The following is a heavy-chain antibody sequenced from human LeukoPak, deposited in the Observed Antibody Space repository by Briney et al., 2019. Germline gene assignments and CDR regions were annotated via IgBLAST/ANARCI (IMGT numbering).Heavy chain of an antibody. J-gene: IGHJ6*03. CDR3: ARDAAQGWGNYYYYYMDV. Sequence: GGSLRLSCAASGFTFSSYVISWVRQVPGKGLEWASSISSSSSTIYYADSVKGRFTISRDNAKNSLYLQTNSLRAEDTAVYYCARDAAQGWGNYYYYYMDVWGKGTTVTVSS. CDR2: ISSSSSTI. D-gene: IGHD7-27*01. V-gene: IGHV3-48*04. CDR1: GFTFSSYV.